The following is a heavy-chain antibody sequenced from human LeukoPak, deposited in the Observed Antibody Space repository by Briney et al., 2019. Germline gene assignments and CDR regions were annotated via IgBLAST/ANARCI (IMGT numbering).Heavy chain of an antibody. CDR2: ISAYNGNT. V-gene: IGHV1-18*01. J-gene: IGHJ5*02. CDR1: GYTLTELS. CDR3: ARDLTYYYDSSGYYRNWFDP. Sequence: GASVKVSCKVSGYTLTELSMHWVRQAPGKGLEWMGWISAYNGNTNYAQKLQGRVTMTTDTSTSTAYMELRSLRSDDTAVYYCARDLTYYYDSSGYYRNWFDPWGQGTLVTVSS. D-gene: IGHD3-22*01.